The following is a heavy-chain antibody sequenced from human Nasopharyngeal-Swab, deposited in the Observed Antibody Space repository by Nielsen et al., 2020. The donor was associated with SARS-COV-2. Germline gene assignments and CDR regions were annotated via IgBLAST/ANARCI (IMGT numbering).Heavy chain of an antibody. V-gene: IGHV4-4*02. J-gene: IGHJ5*02. CDR3: ARVRGDDILRANWLDP. Sequence: SETLSLTCAVSGGSISSSNWWSWVRQPPGKGLEWIGEIYHRGNTNYNPSLKNRVTISVDKFNNQFSLKLGSVTAADTAVYYCARVRGDDILRANWLDPWGQGTLVTVSS. CDR1: GGSISSSNW. D-gene: IGHD3-9*01. CDR2: IYHRGNT.